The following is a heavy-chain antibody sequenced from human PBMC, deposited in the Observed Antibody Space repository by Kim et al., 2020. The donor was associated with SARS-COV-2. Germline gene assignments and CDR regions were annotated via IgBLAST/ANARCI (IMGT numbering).Heavy chain of an antibody. CDR3: AKLDRITWIVVVITGIDY. Sequence: GGSLRLSCAASGLTFSSYAMSCVRQAPGKGLEWVSAISGSGGSTYYADSVKGRFTISRDNSKNKLYLQMNSLRAEDTAVYYCAKLDRITWIVVVITGIDYSGQGTLVTVSS. D-gene: IGHD3-22*01. J-gene: IGHJ4*01. CDR1: GLTFSSYA. V-gene: IGHV3-23*01. CDR2: ISGSGGST.